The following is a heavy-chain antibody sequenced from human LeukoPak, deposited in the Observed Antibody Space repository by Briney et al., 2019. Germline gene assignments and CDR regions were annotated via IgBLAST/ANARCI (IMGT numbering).Heavy chain of an antibody. CDR2: INPNSGGT. D-gene: IGHD2-15*01. CDR1: GYTFTGYY. Sequence: GASVKVSCKASGYTFTGYYMHWVRQAPGQGLEWMGWINPNSGGTNYAQKFQGRVTMTRDTSISTAYMELSRLRSDDTAVYYCARGKRSQVIVVVAATTVYWFDPWGQGTLVTVSS. V-gene: IGHV1-2*02. J-gene: IGHJ5*02. CDR3: ARGKRSQVIVVVAATTVYWFDP.